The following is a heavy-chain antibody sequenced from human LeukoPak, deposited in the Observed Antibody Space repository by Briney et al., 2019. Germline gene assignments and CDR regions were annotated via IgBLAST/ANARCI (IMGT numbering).Heavy chain of an antibody. D-gene: IGHD4/OR15-4a*01. CDR3: ARVKLTYYYMDV. CDR1: GFTVSSNY. CDR2: IYSGGST. J-gene: IGHJ6*03. V-gene: IGHV3-53*01. Sequence: PGGSLRLSCAASGFTVSSNYMSWVRQAPGKGLEWVSVIYSGGSTYYADSVKGRFTISRDNSKNTLHLQMNSLRAEDTAVYYCARVKLTYYYMDVWGKGTTVTVSS.